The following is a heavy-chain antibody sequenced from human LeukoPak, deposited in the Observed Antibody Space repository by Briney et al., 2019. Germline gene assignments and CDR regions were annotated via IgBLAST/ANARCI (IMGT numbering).Heavy chain of an antibody. Sequence: GRSLRLPCAASGFTFNYYGMSWVRQAPGKGLEWVSYISSSGSTIYYADSVKGRFTISRDNAKNSLYLQMNSLRAEDTAVYYCARDMYQLLWRYFDYWGQGTLVTVSS. CDR3: ARDMYQLLWRYFDY. J-gene: IGHJ4*02. CDR2: ISSSGSTI. CDR1: GFTFNYYG. V-gene: IGHV3-48*04. D-gene: IGHD2-2*01.